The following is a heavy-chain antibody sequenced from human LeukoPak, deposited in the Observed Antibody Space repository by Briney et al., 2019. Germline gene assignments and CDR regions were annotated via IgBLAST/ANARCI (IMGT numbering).Heavy chain of an antibody. V-gene: IGHV3-11*01. CDR2: ISSSGSTI. J-gene: IGHJ4*02. Sequence: GGSLRLSCAASGFTFSDYYMSWIRQAPGKGLEWVSYISSSGSTIYYADSVKGRFTISRDNAKNSLYLQMNSLRAEDTAVYYCARAVSTRYSSSWPTFDYWGQGTLVTVSS. CDR1: GFTFSDYY. CDR3: ARAVSTRYSSSWPTFDY. D-gene: IGHD6-13*01.